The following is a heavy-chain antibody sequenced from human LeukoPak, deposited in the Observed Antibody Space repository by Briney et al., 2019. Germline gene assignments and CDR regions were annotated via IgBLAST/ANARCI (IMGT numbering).Heavy chain of an antibody. Sequence: SVKVSCKASGGTFSSYTISWVRQAPGQGREWMGRIIPILGIANYAQKFQGRVTITTDESTSTAYMELSSLRSEDTAVYYCARGRYCSGGSCYSDYRGQGTLVTVSS. J-gene: IGHJ4*02. CDR1: GGTFSSYT. CDR3: ARGRYCSGGSCYSDY. V-gene: IGHV1-69*16. D-gene: IGHD2-15*01. CDR2: IIPILGIA.